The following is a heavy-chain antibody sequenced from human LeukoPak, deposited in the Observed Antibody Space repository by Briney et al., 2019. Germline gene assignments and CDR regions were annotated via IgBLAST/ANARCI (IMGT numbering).Heavy chain of an antibody. D-gene: IGHD4-17*01. CDR1: GYTFTGYY. V-gene: IGHV1-2*02. CDR3: ARTLGPYGDYYYYYYMDV. CDR2: TNPNSGGT. J-gene: IGHJ6*03. Sequence: ASVKVSCKASGYTFTGYYMHWVRQAPGQGLEWMGWTNPNSGGTNYAQKFQGRVTMTRDTSISTAYMELSRLRSDDTAVYYCARTLGPYGDYYYYYYMDVWGKGTTVTVSS.